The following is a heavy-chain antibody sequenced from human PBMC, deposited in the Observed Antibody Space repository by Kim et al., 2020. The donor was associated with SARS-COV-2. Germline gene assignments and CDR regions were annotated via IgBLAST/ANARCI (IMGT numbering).Heavy chain of an antibody. Sequence: GGTKDNPSLKSRVTISVDKSKNQFSLKLNSVTAADTAIYYCAANGYYTIDNWGQGTLVIVSS. D-gene: IGHD3-22*01. V-gene: IGHV4-4*02. J-gene: IGHJ4*02. CDR2: GGT. CDR3: AANGYYTIDN.